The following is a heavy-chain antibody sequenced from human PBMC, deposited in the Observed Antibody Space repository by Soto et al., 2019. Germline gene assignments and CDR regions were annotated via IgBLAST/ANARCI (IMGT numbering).Heavy chain of an antibody. CDR3: ARAGDDYGDYWSFDL. CDR1: GGSISSGGYY. V-gene: IGHV4-31*03. D-gene: IGHD4-17*01. J-gene: IGHJ2*01. CDR2: IYYSGST. Sequence: QVQLQESGPGLVKPSQTLSLTCTVSGGSISSGGYYWSWIRQHPGKGLEWIGYIYYSGSTYYNPSPTRRVTTSVDTSKTRFSLKLSSVTAAATAVYYCARAGDDYGDYWSFDLWGRGTLVTVSS.